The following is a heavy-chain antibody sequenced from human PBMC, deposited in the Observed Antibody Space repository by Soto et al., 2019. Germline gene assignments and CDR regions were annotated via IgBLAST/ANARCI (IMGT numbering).Heavy chain of an antibody. CDR1: GGSISSYY. J-gene: IGHJ4*02. V-gene: IGHV4-59*01. CDR3: AGSLRHTTHVDY. Sequence: SETLSLTCTVSGGSISSYYWSWIRQPPGKGLEWIGYIYYSGSTNYNPSLKSRVTISVDTSKNQFSLKLSSVTAADTAVYYCAGSLRHTTHVDYWGQGTLVTVSS. CDR2: IYYSGST. D-gene: IGHD4-17*01.